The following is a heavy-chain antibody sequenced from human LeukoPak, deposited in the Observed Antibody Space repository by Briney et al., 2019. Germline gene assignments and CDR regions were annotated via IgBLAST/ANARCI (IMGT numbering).Heavy chain of an antibody. Sequence: ASVKVSCKASGYTFTSYYMHWVRQAPGQGLEWMGIINPSGGSTSYAQKLQGRVTMTTDTSTSTAYMELRSLRSDDTAVYYCAREYNSGWLFLYWGQGTLVTVSS. CDR1: GYTFTSYY. CDR3: AREYNSGWLFLY. V-gene: IGHV1-46*01. J-gene: IGHJ4*02. D-gene: IGHD6-19*01. CDR2: INPSGGST.